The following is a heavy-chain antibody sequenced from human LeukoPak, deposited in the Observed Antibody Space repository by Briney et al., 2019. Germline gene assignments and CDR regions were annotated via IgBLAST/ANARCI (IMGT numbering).Heavy chain of an antibody. J-gene: IGHJ4*02. CDR1: GFTFSNAW. D-gene: IGHD4-17*01. CDR2: IKQDGSEK. V-gene: IGHV3-7*01. CDR3: ARGFYGDYEVAFDY. Sequence: PGGSLRLSCAASGFTFSNAWMSWVRQAPGKGLEWVANIKQDGSEKYYVDSVKGRFTISRDNAKNSLYLQMNSLRAEDTAVYYCARGFYGDYEVAFDYWGQGTLVTVSS.